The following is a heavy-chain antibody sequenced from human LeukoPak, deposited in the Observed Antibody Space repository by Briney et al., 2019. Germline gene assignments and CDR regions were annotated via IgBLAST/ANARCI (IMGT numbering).Heavy chain of an antibody. Sequence: GGSLRLSCAASGFTFSSYAMHWVRQAPGKGLEWVAVISYDGSNKYYADSVKGRFTISRDNSKNTLYLQMNSLRAEDTAVYYCAKNVLDIAATIGAFDYWGQGTLVTVSP. J-gene: IGHJ4*02. V-gene: IGHV3-30-3*02. D-gene: IGHD5-12*01. CDR1: GFTFSSYA. CDR2: ISYDGSNK. CDR3: AKNVLDIAATIGAFDY.